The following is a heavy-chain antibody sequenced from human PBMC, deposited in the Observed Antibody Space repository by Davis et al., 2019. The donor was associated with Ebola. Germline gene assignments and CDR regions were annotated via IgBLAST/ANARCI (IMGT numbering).Heavy chain of an antibody. CDR3: AKAPTVTTWGNYYGMDV. CDR1: GITLSSYS. D-gene: IGHD4-17*01. J-gene: IGHJ6*04. Sequence: GGSLRLSCAASGITLSSYSMNWVRQAPGKGLEWVSYISGYSSTISYADSVKGRFTISRDNAKNSLYLQMNSLRAEDTALYYCAKAPTVTTWGNYYGMDVWGKGTTVTVSS. V-gene: IGHV3-48*04. CDR2: ISGYSSTI.